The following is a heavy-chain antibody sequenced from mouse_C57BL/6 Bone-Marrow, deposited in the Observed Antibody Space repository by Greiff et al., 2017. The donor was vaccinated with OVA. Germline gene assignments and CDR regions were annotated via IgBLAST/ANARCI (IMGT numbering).Heavy chain of an antibody. Sequence: QVQLQQPGAELVKPGASVKLSCKASGYTFTSYWMQWVKQRPGQGLEWIGEIDPSDSYTNYNQKFKGKATLTVDTSSSTAYMQLSSLISEDSAVYYCARDWDEDYWGQGTTLTVSS. CDR1: GYTFTSYW. CDR3: ARDWDEDY. D-gene: IGHD4-1*01. J-gene: IGHJ2*01. CDR2: IDPSDSYT. V-gene: IGHV1-50*01.